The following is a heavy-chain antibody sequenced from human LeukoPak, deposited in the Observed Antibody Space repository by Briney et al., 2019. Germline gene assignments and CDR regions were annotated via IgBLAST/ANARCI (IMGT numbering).Heavy chain of an antibody. CDR2: ILPTVDIT. CDR3: VTIDFFGSGSQLDY. Sequence: SVKVSCKASGGTFNNYGIGWVRQAPGQGLEWMGRILPTVDITNYAQKFQGRLSITADTSTSTAYVELRSLRSEDTAVYFCVTIDFFGSGSQLDYWGQGALVTVSS. V-gene: IGHV1-69*04. D-gene: IGHD3-10*01. J-gene: IGHJ4*02. CDR1: GGTFNNYG.